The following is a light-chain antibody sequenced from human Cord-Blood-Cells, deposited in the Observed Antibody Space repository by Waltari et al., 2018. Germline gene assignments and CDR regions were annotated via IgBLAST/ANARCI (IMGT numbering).Light chain of an antibody. CDR3: QQSYSTPLT. J-gene: IGKJ4*01. CDR1: QSSSSY. Sequence: DIQMTQSPSSLSASVGDRVTITCRASQSSSSYLNWYQQKPGKAPKLLSYAASSLQSGVPSRFSVSGSGTDFTLTISSLQPKDFATYYCQQSYSTPLTFGGGTKVEIK. V-gene: IGKV1-39*01. CDR2: AAS.